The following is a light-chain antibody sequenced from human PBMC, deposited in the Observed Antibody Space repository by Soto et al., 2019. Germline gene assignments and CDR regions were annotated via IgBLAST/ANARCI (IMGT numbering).Light chain of an antibody. V-gene: IGKV1-5*03. CDR3: QQYNSYSLT. CDR2: KAS. Sequence: DIQMTQSPSTLSASVGDRVTITCRASQSISPWVAWYQQKPGKAPKLLIYKASTLESGVPSRFSGLGSGTEFTLTISSLQPDDFASYYCQQYNSYSLTFGGGTKVEIK. CDR1: QSISPW. J-gene: IGKJ4*01.